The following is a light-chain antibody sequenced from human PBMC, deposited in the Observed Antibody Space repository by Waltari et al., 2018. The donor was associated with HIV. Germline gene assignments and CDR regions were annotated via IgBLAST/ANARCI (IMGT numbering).Light chain of an antibody. CDR2: GRN. V-gene: IGLV3-19*01. J-gene: IGLJ2*01. CDR1: SLRSYY. CDR3: HSRDSSGFHVV. Sequence: SSDLTQDPSVSVALGQTVRITCQGDSLRSYYASWYQHKPGQAPVVVFLGRNNRPSGIPDRFSGSSSGNTASLTITGAQAEDEADYYCHSRDSSGFHVVFGGGTKVTVL.